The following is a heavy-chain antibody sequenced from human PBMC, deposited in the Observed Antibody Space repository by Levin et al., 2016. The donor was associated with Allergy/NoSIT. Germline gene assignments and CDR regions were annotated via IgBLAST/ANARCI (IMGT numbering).Heavy chain of an antibody. CDR3: ARDSRELFFRYFDY. V-gene: IGHV3-21*01. J-gene: IGHJ4*02. D-gene: IGHD3-16*01. Sequence: WIRQPPGKGLEWVSSISSSSSYIYYADSVKGRFTISRDNAKNSLYLQMNSLRAEDTAVYYCARDSRELFFRYFDYWGQGTLVTVSS. CDR2: ISSSSSYI.